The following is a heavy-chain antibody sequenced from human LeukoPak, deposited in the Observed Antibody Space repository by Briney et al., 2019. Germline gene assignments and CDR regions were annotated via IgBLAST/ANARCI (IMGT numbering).Heavy chain of an antibody. CDR1: GGSISSYY. D-gene: IGHD5-18*01. CDR2: IYYSGTT. CDR3: ARRDSYGWFYFDY. J-gene: IGHJ4*02. Sequence: PSETLSLTCTVSGGSISSYYWSWIRQPPGKGLEWIGYIYYSGTTNYNPSLKSRVTISVDTSKNQFSLKLSSVTAADTAVYYCARRDSYGWFYFDYWSQGTLVTVSS. V-gene: IGHV4-59*08.